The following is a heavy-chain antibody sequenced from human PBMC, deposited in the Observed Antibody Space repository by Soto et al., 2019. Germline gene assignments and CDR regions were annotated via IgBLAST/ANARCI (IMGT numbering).Heavy chain of an antibody. D-gene: IGHD1-26*01. Sequence: QVQLVQSGAEVKKPGSSVKVSCKASEDTFTGYTITWVRQAPGQGLGWVGRIIPMLGASNYAQKFQGRVTITADKSTDTAYMELSRLTSEDTAVYYCAKSRGSYYTKFDYWGQGTLVTVSS. CDR3: AKSRGSYYTKFDY. CDR2: IIPMLGAS. CDR1: EDTFTGYT. J-gene: IGHJ4*02. V-gene: IGHV1-69*08.